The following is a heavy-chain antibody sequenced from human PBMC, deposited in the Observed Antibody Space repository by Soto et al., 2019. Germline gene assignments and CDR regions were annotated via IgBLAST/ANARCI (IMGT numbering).Heavy chain of an antibody. V-gene: IGHV1-24*01. CDR3: ATLAGDYSNNLSYFDY. D-gene: IGHD4-4*01. J-gene: IGHJ4*02. Sequence: GASVKVSCKVSGYTLTELSMHWVRQAPGKGLEWMGGFDPEDGETIYAQKFQGRVTMTEDTSTDTAYMELSSLRSEDTAVYYCATLAGDYSNNLSYFDYWGQGTLVTVSS. CDR2: FDPEDGET. CDR1: GYTLTELS.